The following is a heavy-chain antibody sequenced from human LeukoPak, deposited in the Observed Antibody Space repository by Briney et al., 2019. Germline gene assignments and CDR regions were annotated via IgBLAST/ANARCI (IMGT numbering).Heavy chain of an antibody. J-gene: IGHJ5*02. CDR2: IGGSNDNT. CDR1: GYTFSTSG. Sequence: ASVKVSCKASGYTFSTSGINWVRQAPGQGLEWMGWIGGSNDNTNYAQKFQEGVTMTTDTSTTTAYMELRSLRSDDTAVYYCARGGSGTYLYSTFDPWGQGTLVTVSS. D-gene: IGHD3-10*01. V-gene: IGHV1-18*04. CDR3: ARGGSGTYLYSTFDP.